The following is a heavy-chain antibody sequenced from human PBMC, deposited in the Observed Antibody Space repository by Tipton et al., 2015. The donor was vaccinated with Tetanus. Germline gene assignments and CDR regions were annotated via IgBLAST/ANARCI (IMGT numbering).Heavy chain of an antibody. CDR3: ARGMGAYLN. Sequence: TLSLTCSISGDSINSDKYFWAWIRQAPGKRLESIGYIYSTGATKYNPSLESRVRISIDTSKSQFSMRLSSVTVADTAVYYCARGMGAYLNWGQGTLVTVS. CDR1: GDSINSDKYF. D-gene: IGHD1-26*01. J-gene: IGHJ4*02. V-gene: IGHV4-61*01. CDR2: IYSTGAT.